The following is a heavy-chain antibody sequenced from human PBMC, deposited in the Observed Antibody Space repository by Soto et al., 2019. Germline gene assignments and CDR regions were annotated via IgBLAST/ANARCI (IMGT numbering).Heavy chain of an antibody. D-gene: IGHD3-3*01. J-gene: IGHJ5*02. CDR2: IYYSGST. CDR1: GGSISSYY. CDR3: ARCRYDFWSGYPNWFDP. V-gene: IGHV4-59*01. Sequence: PSETLSLTCTVSGGSISSYYWIWIRQPPGKGLEWIGYIYYSGSTNYNPSLKSRVTISVDTSKNQFSLKLSSVTAADTAVYYCARCRYDFWSGYPNWFDPWGQGTLVTVSS.